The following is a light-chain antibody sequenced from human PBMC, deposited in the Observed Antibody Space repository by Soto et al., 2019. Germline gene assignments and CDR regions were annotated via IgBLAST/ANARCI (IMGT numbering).Light chain of an antibody. CDR2: DAS. CDR3: QQYGSSPYT. CDR1: QSVSSSY. J-gene: IGKJ2*01. Sequence: EIVLTQSPATLSLSPGERATLSSGAGQSVSSSYLAWYQQKPGLAPRLLIYDASSRVTGIPDRFSGSGSGTDFTLTISRLEPEDFAVYYCQQYGSSPYTFGQGTKLEIK. V-gene: IGKV3D-20*01.